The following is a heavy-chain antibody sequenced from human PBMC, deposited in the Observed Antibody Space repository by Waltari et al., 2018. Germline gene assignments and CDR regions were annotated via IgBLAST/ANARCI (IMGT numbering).Heavy chain of an antibody. CDR1: GGTFSSWA. CDR3: AKESGGYDHPYFDQ. CDR2: VIPVFGTS. J-gene: IGHJ4*02. D-gene: IGHD5-12*01. V-gene: IGHV1-69*06. Sequence: VQLVQSETEVKKPGASVMVSCKTSGGTFSSWAFSWVRQAPGQGLEWVGSVIPVFGTSSSAQRFQGRVSITADKSTTTIHMELNSLTSDDAAVYYCAKESGGYDHPYFDQWGQGTLVTVSS.